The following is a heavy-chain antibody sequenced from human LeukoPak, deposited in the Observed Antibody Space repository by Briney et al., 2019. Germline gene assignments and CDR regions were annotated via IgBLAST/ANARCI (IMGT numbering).Heavy chain of an antibody. J-gene: IGHJ6*03. CDR2: ISGNDGTT. D-gene: IGHD3-3*01. CDR3: AKEVPITINYMDV. V-gene: IGHV3-23*01. CDR1: GFTFSSYA. Sequence: GGSLRLSCAASGFTFSSYAMSWVRQAPGKGPEWVSAISGNDGTTYYADSVKGRFNISRDNSKNTLYLQMNSLRAEDTAVYYCAKEVPITINYMDVWGKGTTVSVSS.